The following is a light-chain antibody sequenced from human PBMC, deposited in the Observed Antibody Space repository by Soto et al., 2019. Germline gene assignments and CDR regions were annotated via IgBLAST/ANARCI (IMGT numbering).Light chain of an antibody. V-gene: IGLV2-8*01. CDR1: FNDVGGYNY. J-gene: IGLJ3*02. CDR2: EVY. CDR3: SSYVGNNNLV. Sequence: QSALTQPPSASGSPGQSVTISFTGTFNDVGGYNYVSWYQQHPGKAPKVIIYEVYKRPSGVPDRFSGSKSGKTASLTVSGLQADDEADYYCSSYVGNNNLVFGGGTTLTVL.